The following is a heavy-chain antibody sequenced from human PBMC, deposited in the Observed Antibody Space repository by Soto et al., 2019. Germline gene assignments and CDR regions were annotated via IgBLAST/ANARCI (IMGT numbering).Heavy chain of an antibody. CDR2: IYYSGST. CDR1: GGSISSGGYY. J-gene: IGHJ4*02. D-gene: IGHD5-12*01. CDR3: ATGGYSGYERFDY. V-gene: IGHV4-31*03. Sequence: QVQLQESGPGLVKPSQTLSLTCTVSGGSISSGGYYWSWIRQHPGKGLEWIGYIYYSGSTYYNPSLKSRVTISLDTAKNQFSLKLSSVTAADTAVYYCATGGYSGYERFDYWGQGTLVTVSS.